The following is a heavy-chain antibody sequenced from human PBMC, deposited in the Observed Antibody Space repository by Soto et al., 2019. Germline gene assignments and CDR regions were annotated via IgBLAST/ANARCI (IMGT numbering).Heavy chain of an antibody. J-gene: IGHJ4*02. Sequence: ASVKVSCKASGGTFSSYAISWVRQAPGQGLEWMGGIIPIFGTANYAQKFQGRVTITADKSTSTAYMELSSLRSEDTAVYYCARAPLAGDGFDYWGQGTLVTVSS. CDR1: GGTFSSYA. CDR3: ARAPLAGDGFDY. D-gene: IGHD6-19*01. V-gene: IGHV1-69*06. CDR2: IIPIFGTA.